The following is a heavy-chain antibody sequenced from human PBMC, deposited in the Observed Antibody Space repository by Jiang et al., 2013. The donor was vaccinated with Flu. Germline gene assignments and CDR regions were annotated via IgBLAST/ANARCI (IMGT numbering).Heavy chain of an antibody. CDR3: ARDGYDFWSGYYNELDY. D-gene: IGHD3-3*01. CDR2: INPNSGGT. V-gene: IGHV1-2*04. CDR1: GYTFTGYY. Sequence: GAEVKKPGASVKVSCKASGYTFTGYYMHWVRQAPGQGLEWMGWINPNSGGTNYAQKFQGWVTMTRDTSISTAYMELSRLRSDDTAVYYCARDGYDFWSGYYNELDYWGQGTLVTVSS. J-gene: IGHJ4*02.